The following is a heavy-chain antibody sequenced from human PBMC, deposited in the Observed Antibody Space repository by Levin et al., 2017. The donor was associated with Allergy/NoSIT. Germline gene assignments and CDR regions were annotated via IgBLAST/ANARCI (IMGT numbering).Heavy chain of an antibody. D-gene: IGHD3-3*01. Sequence: GESLKISCAASGFTFSSYAMSWVRQAPGKGLGWVSAIGVNGANTYYADSVRGRFTISRDNSKNTLYLQMNSLRAEDTAVYYCTKDQSFRSGYFDGMDVWGQGTTVTVSS. CDR2: IGVNGANT. CDR1: GFTFSSYA. V-gene: IGHV3-23*01. J-gene: IGHJ6*02. CDR3: TKDQSFRSGYFDGMDV.